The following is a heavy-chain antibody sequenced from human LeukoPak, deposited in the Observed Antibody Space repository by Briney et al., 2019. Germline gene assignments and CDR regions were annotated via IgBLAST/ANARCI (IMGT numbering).Heavy chain of an antibody. V-gene: IGHV3-7*01. CDR1: GFIFSNYW. CDR3: ASCSSTSCYEGLDY. J-gene: IGHJ4*02. D-gene: IGHD2-2*01. Sequence: GGSLRLSCAASGFIFSNYWMSWVRQAPGKGLEWVANIKQDGSEKYYVDSVKGRFTISRDNAKNSLYLQMNSLRAEDTAVYYCASCSSTSCYEGLDYWGQGTLVTVSS. CDR2: IKQDGSEK.